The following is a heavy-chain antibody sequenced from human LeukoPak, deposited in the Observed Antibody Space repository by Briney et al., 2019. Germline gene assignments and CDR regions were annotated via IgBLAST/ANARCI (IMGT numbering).Heavy chain of an antibody. CDR1: GFTFSSYG. V-gene: IGHV3-30*02. Sequence: GGSLRLSCAASGFTFSSYGMHWVRQAPGKGLEWVAFIRYDGSNKYYADSVKGRFTTSRDNSKNTLYLQMNSLRAEDTAVYYCAKVMVFSYYFDYWGQGTLVTVSS. D-gene: IGHD2-21*01. CDR2: IRYDGSNK. CDR3: AKVMVFSYYFDY. J-gene: IGHJ4*02.